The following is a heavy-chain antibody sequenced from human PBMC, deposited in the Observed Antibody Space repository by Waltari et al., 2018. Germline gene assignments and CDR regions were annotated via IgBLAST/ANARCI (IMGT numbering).Heavy chain of an antibody. CDR3: ARGGIAAASDY. CDR2: ISSSSSTI. V-gene: IGHV3-48*04. J-gene: IGHJ4*02. D-gene: IGHD6-13*01. Sequence: EVQLVESGGGLVQPGGSLRLSCAASGFTFSSYSMNWVRQAPGKGLEWVSYISSSSSTIYYADSVKGRFTISGDNAKNSLYLQMNSLRAEDTAVYYCARGGIAAASDYWGQGTLVTVSS. CDR1: GFTFSSYS.